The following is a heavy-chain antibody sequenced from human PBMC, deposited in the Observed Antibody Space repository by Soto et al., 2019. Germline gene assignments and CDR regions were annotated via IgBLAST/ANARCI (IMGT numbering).Heavy chain of an antibody. V-gene: IGHV4-4*07. D-gene: IGHD6-13*01. CDR1: GALISGYY. Sequence: PSETLSLTCTVSGALISGYYWSWIRQPAGKGLEWIGRIYTSGSTKYSPSLKSRATMSVDTSKKQFSLKLNSVTAADTAVYYCARESTVAGTDNWFDSWGQGTLVTVS. CDR3: ARESTVAGTDNWFDS. J-gene: IGHJ5*01. CDR2: IYTSGST.